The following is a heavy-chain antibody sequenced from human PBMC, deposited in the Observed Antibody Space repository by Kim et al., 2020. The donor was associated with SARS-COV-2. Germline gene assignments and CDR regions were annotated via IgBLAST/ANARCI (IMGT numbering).Heavy chain of an antibody. Sequence: GTKQHDTDPPAGRFTLYRDNSKNTLYLQMHSLSAEDTAVYYCARDSVGFDYWGQGTLVTVSS. D-gene: IGHD1-26*01. CDR2: GTKQ. V-gene: IGHV3-33*01. CDR3: ARDSVGFDY. J-gene: IGHJ4*02.